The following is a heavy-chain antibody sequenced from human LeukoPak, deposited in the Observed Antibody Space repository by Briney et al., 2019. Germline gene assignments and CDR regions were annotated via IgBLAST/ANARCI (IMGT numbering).Heavy chain of an antibody. J-gene: IGHJ4*02. V-gene: IGHV3-30*18. CDR2: ISEDGTKK. Sequence: HPGGSLRLSCAASGFTFSRYAIYWIRQAPGKGLEWVAVISEDGTKKNYAESVKGRFTISRDNSNNTLYLQMNSLRAEDTALYYCVKDRETTASGTFGNWGQGTLVTVSS. D-gene: IGHD6-13*01. CDR3: VKDRETTASGTFGN. CDR1: GFTFSRYA.